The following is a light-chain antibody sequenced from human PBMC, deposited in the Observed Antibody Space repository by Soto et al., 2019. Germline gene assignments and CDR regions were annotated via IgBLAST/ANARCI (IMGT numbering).Light chain of an antibody. J-gene: IGKJ1*01. Sequence: EIVLTQSPGTLSLSPGESATLSCRASQSIGSNYLAWYQQKPGQAPRLLIHGTSNRATGTPDRFSGSGSGTEFTLTISSLQPDDFAIYYCQQYINYPWTFGQGTKVDI. CDR1: QSIGSNY. V-gene: IGKV3-20*01. CDR2: GTS. CDR3: QQYINYPWT.